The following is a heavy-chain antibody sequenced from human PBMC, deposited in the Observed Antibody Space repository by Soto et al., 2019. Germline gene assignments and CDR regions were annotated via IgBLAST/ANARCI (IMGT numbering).Heavy chain of an antibody. D-gene: IGHD6-19*01. CDR2: ISYDGSNK. V-gene: IGHV3-30*18. CDR3: AKGLQWLAHYYYYGMDV. J-gene: IGHJ6*02. CDR1: GFTFSSYG. Sequence: PGGSLRLSCAASGFTFSSYGMHWVRQAPGKWLEWVAVISYDGSNKYYADSVKGRFTISRDNSKNTLYLQMNSLRAEDTAVYYCAKGLQWLAHYYYYGMDVWGQGXTVTVSS.